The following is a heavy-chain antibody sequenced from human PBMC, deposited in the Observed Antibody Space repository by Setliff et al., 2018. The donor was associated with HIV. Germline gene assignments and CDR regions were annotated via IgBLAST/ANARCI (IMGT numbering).Heavy chain of an antibody. D-gene: IGHD1-1*01. V-gene: IGHV4-38-2*02. CDR1: GYFINIGHY. CDR2: IYHSGGT. J-gene: IGHJ5*01. Sequence: SETLSLTCRVSGYFINIGHYCGWLRQSPGKGLEWIGTIYHSGGTYYNPSLKSRVTISVDTSDNQFSLRMNSVTAADTAVYYCATDTSISWFYHWGQGTLVTVSS. CDR3: ATDTSISWFYH.